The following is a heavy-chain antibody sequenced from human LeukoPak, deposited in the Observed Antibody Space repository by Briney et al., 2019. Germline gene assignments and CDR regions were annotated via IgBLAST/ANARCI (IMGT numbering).Heavy chain of an antibody. V-gene: IGHV4-59*01. Sequence: PSETLSLTCTVSGGSINNYYWSRIRQPPGKGLEYIGYIYYSGSTNYNPSLKSRVTISVDTSKNQFSLKLSSVTAADTAVYYCARGPYDSSGYYNWFDPWGQGTLVTVSS. CDR1: GGSINNYY. D-gene: IGHD3-22*01. CDR2: IYYSGST. J-gene: IGHJ5*02. CDR3: ARGPYDSSGYYNWFDP.